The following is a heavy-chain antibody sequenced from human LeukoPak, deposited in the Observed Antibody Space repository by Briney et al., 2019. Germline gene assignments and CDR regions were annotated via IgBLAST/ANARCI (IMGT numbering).Heavy chain of an antibody. CDR3: ANPWRALDY. V-gene: IGHV3-23*01. J-gene: IGHJ4*02. CDR1: AFTFSSYV. Sequence: GGSLRLSCSVSAFTFSSYVVSLVRQAPGQGLEWVSAISGSGGSTYYADSVKGRFTISRDNSKNTLYLQMNSLRAEDTAVYYCANPWRALDYWGQGTLVTVSS. D-gene: IGHD5-12*01. CDR2: ISGSGGST.